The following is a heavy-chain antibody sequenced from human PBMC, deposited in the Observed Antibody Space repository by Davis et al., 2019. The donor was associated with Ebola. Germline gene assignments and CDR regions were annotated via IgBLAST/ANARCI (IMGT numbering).Heavy chain of an antibody. Sequence: SCAISGDSVSSGGWNWIRQSPSRGLEWLGRTYYNHKWYSEYAVSMKSRISISPDTSKNQFSLQLSSVTPEDTAVYFCTRGLSPWGQGTLVTVSS. V-gene: IGHV6-1*01. CDR1: GDSVSSGG. CDR3: TRGLSP. CDR2: TYYNHKWYS. J-gene: IGHJ5*02.